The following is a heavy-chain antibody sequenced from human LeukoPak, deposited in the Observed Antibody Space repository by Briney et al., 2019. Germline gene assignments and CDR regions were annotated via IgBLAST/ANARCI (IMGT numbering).Heavy chain of an antibody. CDR2: INSDGRST. Sequence: HPGGSLRLSCAASGFTFNNFWMHWVRHAPGKGLVWISRINSDGRSTNYADSVKGRFNISRDDAKNTLYLQMNGLRAEDTAVYYCAAAVAAAPGAYWGQGTLVTVSS. D-gene: IGHD6-13*01. CDR1: GFTFNNFW. V-gene: IGHV3-74*01. CDR3: AAAVAAAPGAY. J-gene: IGHJ4*02.